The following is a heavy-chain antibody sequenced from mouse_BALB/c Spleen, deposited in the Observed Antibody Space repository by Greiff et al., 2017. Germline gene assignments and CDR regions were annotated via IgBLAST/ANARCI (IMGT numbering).Heavy chain of an antibody. CDR2: ILPGSGST. V-gene: IGHV1-9*01. CDR1: GYTFSSYW. Sequence: QVQLKQSGAELMKPGASVKISCKATGYTFSSYWIEWVKQRPGHGLEWIGEILPGSGSTNYNEKFKGKATFTADTSSNTAYMQLSSLTSEDSAVYYCARRDYDEEVAWFAYWGQGTLVTVSA. CDR3: ARRDYDEEVAWFAY. D-gene: IGHD2-4*01. J-gene: IGHJ3*01.